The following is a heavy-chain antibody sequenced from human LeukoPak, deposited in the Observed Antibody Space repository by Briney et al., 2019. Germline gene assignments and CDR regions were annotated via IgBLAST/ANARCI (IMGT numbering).Heavy chain of an antibody. CDR2: INHSGST. CDR1: GGSFSGYY. V-gene: IGHV4-34*01. J-gene: IGHJ4*02. Sequence: KPSETRSLTCAVYGGSFSGYYWSWIRQPPGKGLEWIGEINHSGSTNYNPSLKSRVTISVDTSKDQFSLKLSSVTAADTAVYYCARVKIEGDFWSGYYYITFDYWGQGTLVTVSS. D-gene: IGHD3-3*01. CDR3: ARVKIEGDFWSGYYYITFDY.